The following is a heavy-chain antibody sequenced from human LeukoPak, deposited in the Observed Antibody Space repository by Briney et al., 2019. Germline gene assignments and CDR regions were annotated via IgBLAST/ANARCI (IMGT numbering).Heavy chain of an antibody. CDR3: ARDEDY. J-gene: IGHJ4*02. CDR1: GGSISSYY. Sequence: SETLSLTCTVSGGSISSYYWSWIRQPPGKGLEWIGYIYYSGSTNYNPSLKSRVTISVDTSKNQFSLKLSSVTAADTAVYYCARDEDYWGQGTLVTVSS. CDR2: IYYSGST. V-gene: IGHV4-59*12.